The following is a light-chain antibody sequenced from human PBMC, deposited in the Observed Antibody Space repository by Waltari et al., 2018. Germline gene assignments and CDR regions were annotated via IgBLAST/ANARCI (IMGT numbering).Light chain of an antibody. Sequence: DVVMTQSPLSLPVTLGQPASISCSSSQSLAHSDGNTYLNWFHQGPGQSPRRLIYRISHRDYGVPDRVSGSGSGTDFTLRISRVEAEDVGGVYYCMQATHWPYTFGQGTKLDIK. CDR1: QSLAHSDGNTY. V-gene: IGKV2-30*02. J-gene: IGKJ2*01. CDR3: MQATHWPYT. CDR2: RIS.